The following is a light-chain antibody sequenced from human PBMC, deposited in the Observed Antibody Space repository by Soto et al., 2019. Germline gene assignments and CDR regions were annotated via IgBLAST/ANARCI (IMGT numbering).Light chain of an antibody. Sequence: EIVLTQSPGTLSLSPGERVTLSCRASQSVTTRLAWYQHKPGQAPTLLMSGASNRASGVPVRFSGSGSGTDFTLTITRLEPEDCALYYCQQYGVSPITFGLGTRLEIK. J-gene: IGKJ5*01. CDR3: QQYGVSPIT. CDR2: GAS. V-gene: IGKV3-20*01. CDR1: QSVTTR.